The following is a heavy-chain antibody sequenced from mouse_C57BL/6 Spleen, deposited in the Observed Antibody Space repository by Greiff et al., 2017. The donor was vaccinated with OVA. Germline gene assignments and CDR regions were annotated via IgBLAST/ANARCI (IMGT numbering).Heavy chain of an antibody. V-gene: IGHV1-64*01. CDR2: IHPNSGST. CDR3: ARSEGGSSHWYFDV. J-gene: IGHJ1*03. Sequence: QVQLQQPGAELVKPGASVKLSCKASGYTFTSYWMHWVKQRPGQGLEWIGMIHPNSGSTNYNEKFKSKATLTVDKSSSTAYMQLSSLTSEDSAVYYGARSEGGSSHWYFDVWGTGTTVTVSS. D-gene: IGHD1-1*01. CDR1: GYTFTSYW.